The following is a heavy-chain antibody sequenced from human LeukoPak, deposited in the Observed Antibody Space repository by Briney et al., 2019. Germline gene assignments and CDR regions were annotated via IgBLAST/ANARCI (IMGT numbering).Heavy chain of an antibody. V-gene: IGHV3-21*01. CDR2: ISSSSIYI. CDR1: GFTLSAHG. CDR3: AELGITMIGGV. J-gene: IGHJ6*04. D-gene: IGHD3-10*02. Sequence: GGSLRLSCAASGFTLSAHGMNWVRQAPGKGLEWVSSISSSSIYIYYADSLKGRLTISRDNARNSLYLQMNSLRAEDTAVYYCAELGITMIGGVWGKGTTVTISS.